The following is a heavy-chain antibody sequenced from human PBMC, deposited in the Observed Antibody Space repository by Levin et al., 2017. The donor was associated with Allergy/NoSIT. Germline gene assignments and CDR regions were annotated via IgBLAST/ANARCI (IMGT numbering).Heavy chain of an antibody. CDR2: IYYSGGT. V-gene: IGHV4-59*02. Sequence: SETLSLSCTVSGGSVSSYYWSWIRQPPGKGLEYIGYIYYSGGTNSNPSLKSRVTISVDTSKNQFSLKLTSVTAADTAVYYCARVGGTMVRGVTSAFDVWGQGTMVTVSS. CDR3: ARVGGTMVRGVTSAFDV. J-gene: IGHJ3*01. CDR1: GGSVSSYY. D-gene: IGHD3-10*01.